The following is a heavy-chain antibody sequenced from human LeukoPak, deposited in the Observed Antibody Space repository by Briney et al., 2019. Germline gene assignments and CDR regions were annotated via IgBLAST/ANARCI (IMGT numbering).Heavy chain of an antibody. CDR3: TRDSALLGVAFDL. D-gene: IGHD2-15*01. CDR2: ISSNGDNT. Sequence: GGSPRLSCSASGFPFNTYAIHWVRQAPGKGLEYVAGISSNGDNTDFADSAKGRFTISRDNSKSTLFLQMNSLRAEGTAVYFCTRDSALLGVAFDLWGHGTVVTVSS. V-gene: IGHV3-64D*06. J-gene: IGHJ3*01. CDR1: GFPFNTYA.